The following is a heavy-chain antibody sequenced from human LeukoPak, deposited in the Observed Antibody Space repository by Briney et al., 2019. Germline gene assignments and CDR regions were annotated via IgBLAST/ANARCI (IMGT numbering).Heavy chain of an antibody. CDR1: GGTFSSYA. V-gene: IGHV1-69*04. CDR3: ARGDYGDSPVHFDY. J-gene: IGHJ4*02. Sequence: SVKLSCKASGGTFSSYAISWVRQAPGQGLEWMGRIIPILGIANYAQKFQGRVTITADKSTSTAYMELSSLGSEDTAVYYCARGDYGDSPVHFDYWGQGTLVTVSS. CDR2: IIPILGIA. D-gene: IGHD4-17*01.